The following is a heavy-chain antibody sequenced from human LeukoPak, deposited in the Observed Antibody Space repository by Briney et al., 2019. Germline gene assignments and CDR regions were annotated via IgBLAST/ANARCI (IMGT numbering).Heavy chain of an antibody. CDR3: ATETIGRHYDY. CDR2: IGPTGTYR. Sequence: GGSLRLSCAASGFTFSSCGFNWLRQAPGKGLEWVSSIGPTGTYRYYADSVRGRFTISRDNAKNSMYLQMDSLRDEDTAVYYCATETIGRHYDYWGQGTLLTVSS. J-gene: IGHJ4*02. CDR1: GFTFSSCG. V-gene: IGHV3-21*01. D-gene: IGHD1-14*01.